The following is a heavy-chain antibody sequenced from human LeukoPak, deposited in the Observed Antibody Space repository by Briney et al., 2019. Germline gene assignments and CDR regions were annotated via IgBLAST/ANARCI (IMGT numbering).Heavy chain of an antibody. Sequence: PSETLSLTCTVSVGSICSYYWSCIRQPPGEGLECIGYIYYSGSTNYNPSLKSRVTISVDTSKNQFSLKLSSVTAADTAVYYCARQWRAARSWFDPWGQGTLVTVSS. D-gene: IGHD6-6*01. CDR3: ARQWRAARSWFDP. CDR2: IYYSGST. J-gene: IGHJ5*02. V-gene: IGHV4-59*01. CDR1: VGSICSYY.